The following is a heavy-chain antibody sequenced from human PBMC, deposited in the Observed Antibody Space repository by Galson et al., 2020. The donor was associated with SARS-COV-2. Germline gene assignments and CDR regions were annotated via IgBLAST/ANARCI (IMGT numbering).Heavy chain of an antibody. CDR3: ARGNDYFFDY. J-gene: IGHJ4*02. Sequence: GGSLRLSCAASGFTFSSYAMSWVRQAPGQGLEWVSAISGSGGSTYYADSVKGRFTISRDNSKNTLYLQMTSLRAEDTAVYYCARGNDYFFDYWGQGTLVTVSS. V-gene: IGHV3-23*01. D-gene: IGHD1-1*01. CDR2: ISGSGGST. CDR1: GFTFSSYA.